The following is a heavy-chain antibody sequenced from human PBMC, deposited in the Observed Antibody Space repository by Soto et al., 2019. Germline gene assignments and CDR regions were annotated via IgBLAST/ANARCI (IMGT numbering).Heavy chain of an antibody. CDR2: IIPILGIA. CDR3: ARFTQTDIVGDASADS. V-gene: IGHV1-69*02. CDR1: GGTFSSYI. J-gene: IGHJ4*02. D-gene: IGHD1-26*01. Sequence: QVQLVQSGAEVKKPGSSVKVSCKASGGTFSSYIISWVRQAPGQGLEWMGRIIPILGIATYAQKFQGRVTSTADKSTSRAYMGLRSLRSEDAAVYSCARFTQTDIVGDASADSWGQGTLVTVS.